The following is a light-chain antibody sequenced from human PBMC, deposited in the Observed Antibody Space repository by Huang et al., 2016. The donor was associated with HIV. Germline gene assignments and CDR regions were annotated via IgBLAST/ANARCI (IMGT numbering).Light chain of an antibody. Sequence: ELVMTQSPDTLSVFPGERVTLSCRASESVSSSLAWYQQKPGQAPRLLIYDASTRATGIPARFSGSGSGTEFTLTINSLLSEDFAVYYCQQYNDWPPITFGQGTRLDMK. CDR2: DAS. J-gene: IGKJ5*01. CDR1: ESVSSS. CDR3: QQYNDWPPIT. V-gene: IGKV3-15*01.